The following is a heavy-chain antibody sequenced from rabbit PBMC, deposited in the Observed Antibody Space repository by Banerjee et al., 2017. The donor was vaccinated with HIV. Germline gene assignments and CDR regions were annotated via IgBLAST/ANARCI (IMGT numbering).Heavy chain of an antibody. J-gene: IGHJ4*01. CDR3: ARGDLGDGSYLPL. Sequence: QSLEESGGDLVKPGASLTLTCTASGFSFSSSYWICWVRQAPGKGLEWIACIYAGSSGSTYYASWAKGRFTITRSTSLNTVTLQLNSLTAADTATYFCARGDLGDGSYLPLWGPGTLVTVS. V-gene: IGHV1S40*01. D-gene: IGHD2-1*01. CDR1: GFSFSSSYW. CDR2: IYAGSSGST.